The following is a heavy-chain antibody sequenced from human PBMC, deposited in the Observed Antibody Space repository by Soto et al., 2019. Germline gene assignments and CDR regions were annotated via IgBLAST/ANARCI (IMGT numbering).Heavy chain of an antibody. CDR3: ARDVSGLNWFDP. V-gene: IGHV3-48*02. J-gene: IGHJ5*02. Sequence: PGGSLRLSCAASGFTFSSYSMNWVRQAPGKGLEWVSYISSSSSTIYYADSVKGRFTISRDNAKNSLCLQKNSLRDEYTAVYYCARDVSGLNWFDPWGQGTLVTVSS. CDR1: GFTFSSYS. CDR2: ISSSSSTI. D-gene: IGHD5-12*01.